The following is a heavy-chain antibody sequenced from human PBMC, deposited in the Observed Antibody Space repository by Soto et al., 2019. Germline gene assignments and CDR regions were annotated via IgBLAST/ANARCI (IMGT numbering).Heavy chain of an antibody. Sequence: PGGSLRLSCTSSGFTFGDYAMSWFRQAPGKGLEWVGFIRSKAYGGTTEYAASVKGRFTISRDDSKSIAYLQMNSLKTEDTAVYYCARVRGNYYDSSGYYSGEYYFDYWGQGTLVTVSS. V-gene: IGHV3-49*03. D-gene: IGHD3-22*01. CDR3: ARVRGNYYDSSGYYSGEYYFDY. J-gene: IGHJ4*02. CDR1: GFTFGDYA. CDR2: IRSKAYGGTT.